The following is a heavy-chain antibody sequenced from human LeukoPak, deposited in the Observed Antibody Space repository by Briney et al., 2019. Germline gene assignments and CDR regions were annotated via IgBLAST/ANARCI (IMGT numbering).Heavy chain of an antibody. D-gene: IGHD2-21*01. J-gene: IGHJ4*02. Sequence: GGSLRLSCAASGFTFSSYNMNWVRQAPGKGLEWVSSITTRSSYIYYADSVKGRFTISRDNAKNSLYLQMNSLRAEDTAVYYCARDSDVAVLDYWGQGTLVTVSS. CDR3: ARDSDVAVLDY. V-gene: IGHV3-21*01. CDR2: ITTRSSYI. CDR1: GFTFSSYN.